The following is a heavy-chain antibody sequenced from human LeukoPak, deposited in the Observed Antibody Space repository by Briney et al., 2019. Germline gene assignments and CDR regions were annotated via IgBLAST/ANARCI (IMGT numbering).Heavy chain of an antibody. J-gene: IGHJ2*01. D-gene: IGHD6-13*01. CDR2: IYYSGST. V-gene: IGHV4-59*01. Sequence: SETLSLTCTVSGGSISSYYWSWIRQPPGKGLEWIGYIYYSGSTNYSTSLKSRLTISVDTSKNQFSLKLSSVTAADTAVYYCARTYGSSGLGYFDLWGRGTLVTVSS. CDR3: ARTYGSSGLGYFDL. CDR1: GGSISSYY.